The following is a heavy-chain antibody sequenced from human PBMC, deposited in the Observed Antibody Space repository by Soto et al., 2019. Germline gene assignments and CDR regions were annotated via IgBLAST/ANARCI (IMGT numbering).Heavy chain of an antibody. J-gene: IGHJ4*02. CDR1: GFTFSSYW. Sequence: RRLSCAASGFTFSSYWMHWVRQAPGKGLVWVSRINSDGSSTSYADSVKGRFTISRDNAKNTLYLQMNSLRAEDTAVYYCARADFWSGYLYYFDYWGQGTLVTVSS. D-gene: IGHD3-3*01. CDR3: ARADFWSGYLYYFDY. CDR2: INSDGSST. V-gene: IGHV3-74*01.